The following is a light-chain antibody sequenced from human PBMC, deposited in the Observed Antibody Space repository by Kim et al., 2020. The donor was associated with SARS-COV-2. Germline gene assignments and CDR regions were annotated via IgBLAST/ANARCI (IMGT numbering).Light chain of an antibody. CDR1: SSDVGGYNN. CDR2: DVS. CDR3: SRYTSSTLYV. J-gene: IGLJ1*01. V-gene: IGLV2-14*03. Sequence: GQSTTISSSATSSDVGGYNNDSWYKHQHGKAPKRSMYDVSNGRSGGSNRGSGSKSGDTTSLTISGLQAEDEADYYCSRYTSSTLYVFGTGTKVTVL.